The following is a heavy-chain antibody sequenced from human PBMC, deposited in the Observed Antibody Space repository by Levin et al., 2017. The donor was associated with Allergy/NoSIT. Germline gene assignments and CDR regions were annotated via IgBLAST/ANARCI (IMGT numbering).Heavy chain of an antibody. CDR3: ARIVATPGYAFDI. D-gene: IGHD5-12*01. V-gene: IGHV4-59*01. J-gene: IGHJ3*02. CDR1: GGSISSYY. Sequence: SETLSLTCTVSGGSISSYYWSWIRQPPGKGLEWIGYIYYSGSTNYNPSLKSRVTISVDTSKNQFSLKLSSVTAADTAVYYCARIVATPGYAFDIWGQGTMVTVSS. CDR2: IYYSGST.